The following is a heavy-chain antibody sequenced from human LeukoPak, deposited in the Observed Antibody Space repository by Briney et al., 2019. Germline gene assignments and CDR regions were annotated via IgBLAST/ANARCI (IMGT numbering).Heavy chain of an antibody. V-gene: IGHV4-61*02. CDR3: ARDGGLRFLEWPHNWFDP. J-gene: IGHJ5*02. D-gene: IGHD3-3*01. Sequence: SQTLSLTCTVSGGSISSGSYYWRWIRQPAGKGLEWIGRIYTSGSTNYNPSLKSRVTISVDTSKNQFSLKLSSVTAADTAVYYCARDGGLRFLEWPHNWFDPWGQGTLVTVSS. CDR1: GGSISSGSYY. CDR2: IYTSGST.